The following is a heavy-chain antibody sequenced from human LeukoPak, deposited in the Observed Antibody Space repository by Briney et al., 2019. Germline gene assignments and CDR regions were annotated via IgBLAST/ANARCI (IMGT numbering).Heavy chain of an antibody. Sequence: SETLSLTCTVSGGSISSGGYSWSYIRQPPGKGLEWIGYIYYSGSTYYNPSLKSRVTISVDTSKNQFSLRLSSVTAADTAIYYCARGGGYSGYNWDYWGQGTLVTVSS. V-gene: IGHV4-30-4*07. CDR1: GGSISSGGYS. J-gene: IGHJ4*02. CDR3: ARGGGYSGYNWDY. CDR2: IYYSGST. D-gene: IGHD5-12*01.